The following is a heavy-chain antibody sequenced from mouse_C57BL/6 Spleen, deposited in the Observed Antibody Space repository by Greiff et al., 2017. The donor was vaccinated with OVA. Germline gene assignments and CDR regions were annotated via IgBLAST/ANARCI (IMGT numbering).Heavy chain of an antibody. V-gene: IGHV3-6*01. D-gene: IGHD1-2*01. J-gene: IGHJ4*01. Sequence: EVKLLESGPGLVKPSQSLSLTCSVTGYSITSGYYWNWIRQFPGNKLEWMGYISYDGSNNYNPSLKNRISITRDTSKNQFFLKLNSVTTEDTATYYCARDRLKDAMDYWGQGTSVTVSS. CDR2: ISYDGSN. CDR3: ARDRLKDAMDY. CDR1: GYSITSGYY.